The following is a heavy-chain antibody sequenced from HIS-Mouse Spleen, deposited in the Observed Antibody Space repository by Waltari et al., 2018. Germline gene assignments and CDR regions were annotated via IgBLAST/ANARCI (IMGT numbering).Heavy chain of an antibody. D-gene: IGHD7-27*01. CDR3: ARDAGADY. Sequence: EVQLVESGGGLVKPGGSLILSRVASGFTFSLHSLNWVRQAPGKGLEWVSSISSSSSYIYYADSVKGRFTISRDNAKNSLYLQMNSLRAEDTAVYYCARDAGADYWGQGTLVTVSS. CDR1: GFTFSLHS. CDR2: ISSSSSYI. V-gene: IGHV3-21*01. J-gene: IGHJ4*02.